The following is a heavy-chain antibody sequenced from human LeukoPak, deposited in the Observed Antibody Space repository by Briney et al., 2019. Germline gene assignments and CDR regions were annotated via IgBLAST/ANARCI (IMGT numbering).Heavy chain of an antibody. D-gene: IGHD3-22*01. CDR1: GGSISSSSYY. CDR3: ARLAGDYYDSSGYPDY. Sequence: SETLSLTCTVSGGSISSSSYYWGWIRQPPGKGLEWIGSIYYSGSTYYNPSLESRVTISVDTSKNQFSLKLSSVTAADTAVYYCARLAGDYYDSSGYPDYWGQGTLVTVSS. V-gene: IGHV4-39*01. CDR2: IYYSGST. J-gene: IGHJ4*02.